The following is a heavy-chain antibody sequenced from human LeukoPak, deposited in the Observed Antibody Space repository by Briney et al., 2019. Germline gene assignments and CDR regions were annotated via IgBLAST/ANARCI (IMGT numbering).Heavy chain of an antibody. CDR1: GYSISSGDY. CDR2: IYHSGRT. D-gene: IGHD3-10*01. Sequence: PSETLSLTCTVSGYSISSGDYWGWIRPPPGKGLEWIGSIYHSGRTYYNPSLKSRVTISVDTSKNQVSLILTSVTAADTAVYYCTRLLRGAWGCDPWGQGTLVTVSS. CDR3: TRLLRGAWGCDP. J-gene: IGHJ5*02. V-gene: IGHV4-38-2*02.